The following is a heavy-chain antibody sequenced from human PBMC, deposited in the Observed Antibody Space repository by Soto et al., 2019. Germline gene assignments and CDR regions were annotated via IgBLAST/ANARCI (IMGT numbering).Heavy chain of an antibody. CDR1: GASVSDKTFY. V-gene: IGHV4-61*01. Sequence: PSETLSLTCSVSGASVSDKTFYWSWLRQSPGKGLEWIVYIYYGGTTNYNPSLKGRFTISVDTSKNQFSLRLNSVTAADTALYYCARTTAVPNTLRSRYYFDYWGQGMLVTVSS. CDR3: ARTTAVPNTLRSRYYFDY. CDR2: IYYGGTT. J-gene: IGHJ4*02. D-gene: IGHD4-17*01.